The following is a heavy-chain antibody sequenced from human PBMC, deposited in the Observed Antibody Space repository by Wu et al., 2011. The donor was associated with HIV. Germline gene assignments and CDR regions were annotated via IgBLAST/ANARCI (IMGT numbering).Heavy chain of an antibody. J-gene: IGHJ2*01. CDR3: ARGVVVAATRSFDL. CDR2: INPNSGGT. Sequence: QVQLVQSGAEVKKPGASVKVSCKASGYTFTSYGISWVRQAPGQGLEWMGWINPNSGGTNYAQKFQGRVTMTRDTSISTAFMELRSLRSDDTAVYYCARGVVVAATRSFDLWGRGTLVTVSS. CDR1: GYTFTSYG. V-gene: IGHV1-2*02. D-gene: IGHD2-15*01.